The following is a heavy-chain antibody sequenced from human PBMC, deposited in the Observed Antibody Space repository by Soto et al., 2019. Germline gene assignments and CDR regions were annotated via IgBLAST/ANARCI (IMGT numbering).Heavy chain of an antibody. J-gene: IGHJ4*02. CDR3: ARDLDGSGSYYTDY. Sequence: QVQLMQSGAEVKKPGASVKVSCKASGYMFVTYGINWVRQAPGQGLEWMGWISAYNGNTKYAQNLQGRVTMTTDASTSTAYMEMRSLRSDDTAVYYCARDLDGSGSYYTDYWGPGTLVTVSS. V-gene: IGHV1-18*01. CDR1: GYMFVTYG. CDR2: ISAYNGNT. D-gene: IGHD3-10*01.